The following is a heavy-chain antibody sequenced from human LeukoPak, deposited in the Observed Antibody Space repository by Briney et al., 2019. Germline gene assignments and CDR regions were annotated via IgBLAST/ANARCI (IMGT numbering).Heavy chain of an antibody. D-gene: IGHD3-9*01. CDR1: GYTFTSYA. V-gene: IGHV1-3*01. Sequence: ASVTVSCKASGYTFTSYAMHWVRQAPGQRRDWMGWINAGNGNTKYSQKFQGRVTITRDTSASTAYMELSSLRSEDTAVYYCARSELRYFDWLLGDWGQGTLVTVSS. CDR3: ARSELRYFDWLLGD. J-gene: IGHJ4*02. CDR2: INAGNGNT.